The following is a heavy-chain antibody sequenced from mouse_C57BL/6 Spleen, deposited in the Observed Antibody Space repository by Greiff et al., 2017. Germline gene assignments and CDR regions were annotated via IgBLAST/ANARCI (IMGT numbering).Heavy chain of an antibody. CDR3: ARTRPFRPYAMDY. CDR2: INPNNGGT. V-gene: IGHV1-22*01. CDR1: GYTFTDYN. Sequence: EVQLQQSGPELVKPGASVKMSCKASGYTFTDYNMHWVKQSHGKSLEWIGYINPNNGGTSYNQKFKGKATLTVNKSSSTAYMELRSLTSEDSAVYYCARTRPFRPYAMDYWGQGTSVTVSS. J-gene: IGHJ4*01.